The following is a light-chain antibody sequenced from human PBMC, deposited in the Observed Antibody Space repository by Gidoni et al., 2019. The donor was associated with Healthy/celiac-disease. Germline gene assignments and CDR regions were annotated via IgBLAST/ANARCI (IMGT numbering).Light chain of an antibody. CDR1: QSISSW. V-gene: IGKV1-5*03. CDR2: KAS. Sequence: DIQMTHSPSTLSASVGDRVTITSRASQSISSWLAWYQQKPGKAPKLLIYKASSLESGVPSRFSGSGSGTEFTLTISSLQPDDFATYYCQQYNSYPWTFXQXTKVEIK. J-gene: IGKJ1*01. CDR3: QQYNSYPWT.